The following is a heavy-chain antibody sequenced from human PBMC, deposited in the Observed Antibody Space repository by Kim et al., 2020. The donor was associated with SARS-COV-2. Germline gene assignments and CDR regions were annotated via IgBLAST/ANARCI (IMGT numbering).Heavy chain of an antibody. V-gene: IGHV3-23*01. Sequence: YADSVKGRFTISRDNSKNTLYLQMNSLRAEDTAVYYCAKDNRVYYYGIDPWGQGTLVTVSS. J-gene: IGHJ5*02. CDR3: AKDNRVYYYGIDP. D-gene: IGHD3-10*01.